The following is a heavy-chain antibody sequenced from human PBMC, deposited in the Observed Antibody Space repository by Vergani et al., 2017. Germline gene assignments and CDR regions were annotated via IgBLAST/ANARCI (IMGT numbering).Heavy chain of an antibody. J-gene: IGHJ4*02. CDR2: INPSGEST. D-gene: IGHD3-22*01. CDR3: TRGWYYDSIAYWAY. V-gene: IGHV1-46*03. CDR1: GYTFTSYY. Sequence: QVQLVQSGAEVKKPGASVKVSCKAAGYTFTSYYMHWVRPAPGQGLALMGIINPSGESTSYAQKFQGRVTMTRDTSTSTVYMELSSLRSEDTAVYYCTRGWYYDSIAYWAYWGQGTLVTVSS.